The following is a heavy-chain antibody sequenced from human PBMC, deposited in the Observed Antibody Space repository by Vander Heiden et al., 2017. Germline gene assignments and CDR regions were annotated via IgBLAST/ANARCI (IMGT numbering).Heavy chain of an antibody. Sequence: EVQLVESGGGLVKPGGSLRLSCAASGCTFSSYSMNWVRQAPGKGLEWVSSISSSSSYIYYADSVKGRFTISRDNAKNSLYLQMNSLRAEDTAVYYCARGIAVAGREGDYWGQGTLVTVSS. D-gene: IGHD6-19*01. V-gene: IGHV3-21*01. CDR1: GCTFSSYS. CDR3: ARGIAVAGREGDY. CDR2: ISSSSSYI. J-gene: IGHJ4*02.